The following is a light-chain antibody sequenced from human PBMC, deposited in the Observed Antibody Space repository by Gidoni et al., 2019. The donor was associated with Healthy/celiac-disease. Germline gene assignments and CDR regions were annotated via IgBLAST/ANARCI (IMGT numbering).Light chain of an antibody. CDR3: QQYYSTPLT. CDR2: WAS. J-gene: IGKJ4*01. Sequence: DIVMTQSQASLAVSLGERATIHCKSSQSVLYSSNNKNYLAWYQQKPGQPPKLLIYWASTRESGVPDRFSGSGSGTDFTLTISSLQAEDVAVYYCQQYYSTPLTFGGGTKVEIK. CDR1: QSVLYSSNNKNY. V-gene: IGKV4-1*01.